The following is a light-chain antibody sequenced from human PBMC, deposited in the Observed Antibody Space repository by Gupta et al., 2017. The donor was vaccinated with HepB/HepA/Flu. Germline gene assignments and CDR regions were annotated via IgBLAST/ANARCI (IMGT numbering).Light chain of an antibody. Sequence: SALTPPPSVSWSPGQSVAISCTATSSDVGNYDRVSWYQQPPGTAPKLMIYEVSNRPSGVPDRFSGSKSGNTASLTISGLQAEDEADYYCSSYAASTTVVFGGGTKLTV. V-gene: IGLV2-18*02. CDR3: SSYAASTTVV. CDR1: SSDVGNYDR. CDR2: EVS. J-gene: IGLJ2*01.